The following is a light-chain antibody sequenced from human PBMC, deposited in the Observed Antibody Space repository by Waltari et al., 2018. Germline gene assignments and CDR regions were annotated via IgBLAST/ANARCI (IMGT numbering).Light chain of an antibody. V-gene: IGKV1-5*03. J-gene: IGKJ1*01. CDR1: QSISSR. CDR3: QQYNSYWT. Sequence: DIQMTQSPSTLSASVGNRFTITCRASQSISSRLAWYQQKPGKAPKVLIYKASSLESGVPSRFSGSGSGTEFTLTISSLQPDDFATYYCQQYNSYWTFGQGTKVEIK. CDR2: KAS.